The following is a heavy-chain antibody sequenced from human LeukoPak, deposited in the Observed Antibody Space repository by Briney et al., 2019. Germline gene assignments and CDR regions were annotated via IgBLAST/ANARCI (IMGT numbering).Heavy chain of an antibody. D-gene: IGHD2-2*01. J-gene: IGHJ4*02. V-gene: IGHV1-46*01. CDR1: GYTFTSYY. CDR2: INPSGGST. Sequence: GASGKVSCKASGYTFTSYYMHWVRQAPGQGLEWMGIINPSGGSTSYAQKFQGRVTMTRDMSTSTVYMELSSLRSEDTAVYYCARESARRGVVPAANDYWGQGTLVTVSS. CDR3: ARESARRGVVPAANDY.